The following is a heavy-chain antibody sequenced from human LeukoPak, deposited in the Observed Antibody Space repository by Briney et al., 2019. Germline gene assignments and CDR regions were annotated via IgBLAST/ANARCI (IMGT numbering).Heavy chain of an antibody. CDR1: GFTFSSYR. D-gene: IGHD1-26*01. CDR3: ARGIVGATTLYWYFDL. V-gene: IGHV3-74*01. Sequence: PGGSLRLSCAASGFTFSSYRMHWVRQAPGKGLVWVSRINTDGSSTSYADSVKGRFTISRDNAKNTLYLQMNSLRAEDTAVYYCARGIVGATTLYWYFDLWGRGTLVTVSS. CDR2: INTDGSST. J-gene: IGHJ2*01.